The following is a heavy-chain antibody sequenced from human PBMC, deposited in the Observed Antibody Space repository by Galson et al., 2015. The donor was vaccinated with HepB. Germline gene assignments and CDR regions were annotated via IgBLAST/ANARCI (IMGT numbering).Heavy chain of an antibody. D-gene: IGHD5-24*01. CDR2: ISYDGSNK. CDR1: GFTFSSYA. Sequence: SLRLSCAASGFTFSSYAMHWVRQAPGKGLEWVAVISYDGSNKCYADSVKGRFTISRDNSKNTLYLQTNSLRAEDTAVYYCARGRRWLHPFDYWGQGTLVTVSS. CDR3: ARGRRWLHPFDY. V-gene: IGHV3-30*04. J-gene: IGHJ4*02.